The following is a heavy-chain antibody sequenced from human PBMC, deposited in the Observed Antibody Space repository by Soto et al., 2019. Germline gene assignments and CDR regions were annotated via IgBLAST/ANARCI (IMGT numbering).Heavy chain of an antibody. Sequence: GGSLRLSCAASGFTFSDYYMSWIRQAPGKGLEWVSYISSSGSTIYYADPVKGRFTISRDNAKNSLYLQMNSLRAEDTAVYYCARVSQVVAATPFAFDIWGQGTMVTVSS. CDR3: ARVSQVVAATPFAFDI. V-gene: IGHV3-11*01. J-gene: IGHJ3*02. CDR2: ISSSGSTI. CDR1: GFTFSDYY. D-gene: IGHD2-15*01.